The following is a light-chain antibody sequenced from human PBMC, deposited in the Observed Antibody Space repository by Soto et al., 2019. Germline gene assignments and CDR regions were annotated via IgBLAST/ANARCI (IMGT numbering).Light chain of an antibody. CDR2: GAS. CDR3: QQYSDSPLT. V-gene: IGKV3-15*01. J-gene: IGKJ1*01. CDR1: QSVSNN. Sequence: EIVMTQSPATLSVSPGEGATLSCRASQSVSNNSAWYQKKPGQAPRLLMFGASTRATRIPARFSGSGSGTEFTLTISSLQSEDFAVSYCQQYSDSPLTFGQGTKVEVK.